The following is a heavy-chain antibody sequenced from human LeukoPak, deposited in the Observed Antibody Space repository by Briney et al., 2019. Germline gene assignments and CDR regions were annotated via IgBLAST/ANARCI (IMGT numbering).Heavy chain of an antibody. CDR1: GGSFSGYY. CDR3: ARRRYFGWPKGFFGFDY. D-gene: IGHD3-9*01. V-gene: IGHV4-34*01. Sequence: SETLSLTCAVYGGSFSGYYWSWIRQPPGKGLEWIGEINHSGSTNYNPSLKSRVTISVDTSKNQFSLKLSSVTAADTAVYYCARRRYFGWPKGFFGFDYWGQGTLVTVSS. J-gene: IGHJ4*02. CDR2: INHSGST.